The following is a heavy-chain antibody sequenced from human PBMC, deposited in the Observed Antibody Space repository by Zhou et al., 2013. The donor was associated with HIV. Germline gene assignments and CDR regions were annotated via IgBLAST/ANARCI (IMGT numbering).Heavy chain of an antibody. CDR2: IIPILGIA. D-gene: IGHD3-3*01. CDR1: GGTFSSYA. V-gene: IGHV1-69*04. J-gene: IGHJ6*03. Sequence: QVQLVQSGAEVKKPGSSVKVSCKASGGTFSSYAISWVRQAPGQGLEWMGRIIPILGIANYAQKFQGRVTITADKSTSTAYMELSSLRSEDTAVYYCAREGNVLRFLEGLPSYYYYMDVWGKGTTVTVSS. CDR3: AREGNVLRFLEGLPSYYYYMDV.